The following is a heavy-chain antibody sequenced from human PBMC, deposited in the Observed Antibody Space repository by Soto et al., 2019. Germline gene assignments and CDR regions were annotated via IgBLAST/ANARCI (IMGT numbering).Heavy chain of an antibody. Sequence: QVQLQESSPGLVKPSETLSLTCNVSGGSISDYYWSWIRQPPGKGLEWIGNIHYSGTTKYNPSLKCRVPIPVDTSKNQFSRKLTSVPAADAAMYYCARCVSGYYSGFDHWGQGTLVTVSS. J-gene: IGHJ4*02. D-gene: IGHD3-22*01. CDR1: GGSISDYY. CDR2: IHYSGTT. CDR3: ARCVSGYYSGFDH. V-gene: IGHV4-59*01.